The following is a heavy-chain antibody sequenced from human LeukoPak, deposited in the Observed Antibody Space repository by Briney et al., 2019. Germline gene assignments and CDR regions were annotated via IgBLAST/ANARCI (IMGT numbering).Heavy chain of an antibody. D-gene: IGHD3-10*01. CDR3: ARDPGFMVRGSRRGYGDYYYYMDV. CDR1: GGSISSYY. V-gene: IGHV4-4*07. CDR2: IYTSGST. Sequence: SETLSLTCTVSGGSISSYYWSWIRQPAGKGLEWIGRIYTSGSTNYNPSLKSRVTISVDTSKNQFSLKLSSVTAADTAVYYCARDPGFMVRGSRRGYGDYYYYMDVWGKGTTVTISS. J-gene: IGHJ6*03.